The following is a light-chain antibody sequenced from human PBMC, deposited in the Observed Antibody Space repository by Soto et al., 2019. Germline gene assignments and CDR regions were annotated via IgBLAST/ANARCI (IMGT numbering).Light chain of an antibody. Sequence: QSVLTQPASVYGSAGQSITISCTGTSSDVGGYNYVSWYQQHPGKAPKLMIYDVSNRPSGVSNRFSGSKSGNTASLTISGLQAEDEADYYCSSYTSSSTLVFGGGTKVTVL. CDR2: DVS. CDR3: SSYTSSSTLV. J-gene: IGLJ2*01. V-gene: IGLV2-14*01. CDR1: SSDVGGYNY.